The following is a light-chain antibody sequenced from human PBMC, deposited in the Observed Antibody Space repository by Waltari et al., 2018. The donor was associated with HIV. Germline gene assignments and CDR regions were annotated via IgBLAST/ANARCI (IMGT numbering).Light chain of an antibody. CDR2: DVT. J-gene: IGLJ1*01. Sequence: QSALTQPRSVAGSPGQSVTISCTGTSSDVGAYNYVSWYQQHPGKAPKVMIYDVTRRPSGVPDRFSGSKSGSTASLTISGLQAEDEADYYCLSYAGSYSGVFGTGTKVTVL. V-gene: IGLV2-11*01. CDR3: LSYAGSYSGV. CDR1: SSDVGAYNY.